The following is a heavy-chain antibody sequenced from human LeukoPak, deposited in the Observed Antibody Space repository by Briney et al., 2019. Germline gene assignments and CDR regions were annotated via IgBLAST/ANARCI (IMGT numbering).Heavy chain of an antibody. V-gene: IGHV3-66*01. D-gene: IGHD4-23*01. CDR1: GFTFSSNY. J-gene: IGHJ2*01. CDR3: ARSPHGGTWYFDL. Sequence: GGSLRLSCAASGFTFSSNYMSWVRQAPGKGLEWVSVIYSGGSTYYADSVKGRFTISRDNSKNTLYLQMNSLRAEDTAVYYCARSPHGGTWYFDLWGRGTLVTVSS. CDR2: IYSGGST.